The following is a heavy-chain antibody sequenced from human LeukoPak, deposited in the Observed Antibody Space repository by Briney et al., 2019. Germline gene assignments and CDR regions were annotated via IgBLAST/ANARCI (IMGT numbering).Heavy chain of an antibody. CDR3: ARTTEGGYSYGYFYYYYMDV. V-gene: IGHV4-38-2*02. J-gene: IGHJ6*03. D-gene: IGHD5-18*01. CDR1: GYSISSGYD. Sequence: SETLSLTCTVSGYSISSGYDWGWIRQPPGKGLEWIGSIYHSGSTYYNPSLKSRVTISVDTSKNQFSLKLSSVTAADTAVYYCARTTEGGYSYGYFYYYYMDVWGKGTTVTISS. CDR2: IYHSGST.